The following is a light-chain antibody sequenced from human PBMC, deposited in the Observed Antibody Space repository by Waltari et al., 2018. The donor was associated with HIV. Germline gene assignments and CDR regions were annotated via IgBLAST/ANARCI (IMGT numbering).Light chain of an antibody. V-gene: IGLV2-14*03. CDR1: SRDVGGYNY. Sequence: QSALTHPASVSGSPGQSITISCTGTSRDVGGYNYVSWYQHHPGKAPKLMIYDVSNRPSGVSNRFSGSKSGNTASLTISGLQAEDEADYYCNSYTTSSTLHVVFGGGTKLTVL. CDR3: NSYTTSSTLHVV. CDR2: DVS. J-gene: IGLJ2*01.